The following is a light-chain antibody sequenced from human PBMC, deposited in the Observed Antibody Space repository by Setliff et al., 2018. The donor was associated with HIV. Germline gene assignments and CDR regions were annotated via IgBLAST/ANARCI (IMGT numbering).Light chain of an antibody. J-gene: IGLJ2*01. CDR1: SGHSVYD. CDR2: LNSDGSH. Sequence: QPVLAQSPSASASLGASVNLTCTLSSGHSVYDIAWHQQQAGKGPRYLMKLNSDGSHSKGDGIPDRFSGSSSRAERYLTISSLQSDDEGDYYCQTWGTGIGVFGGGTKVTVL. V-gene: IGLV4-69*01. CDR3: QTWGTGIGV.